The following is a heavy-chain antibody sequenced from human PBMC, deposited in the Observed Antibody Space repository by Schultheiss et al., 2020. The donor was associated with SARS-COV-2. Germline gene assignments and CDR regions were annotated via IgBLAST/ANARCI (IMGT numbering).Heavy chain of an antibody. J-gene: IGHJ5*02. CDR1: GGSISSGGYY. CDR3: ARDRSGGVHLNWFDP. V-gene: IGHV4-61*08. Sequence: SETLSLTCTVSGGSISSGGYYWSWIRQPPGKGLEWIGEINHSGSTNYNPSLKSRVTISVDKSKNQFSLKLSSVTAADTAVYYCARDRSGGVHLNWFDPWGQGTLVTVSS. CDR2: INHSGST. D-gene: IGHD3-16*01.